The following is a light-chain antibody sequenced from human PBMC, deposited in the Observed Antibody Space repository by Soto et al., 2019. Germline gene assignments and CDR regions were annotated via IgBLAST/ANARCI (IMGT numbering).Light chain of an antibody. Sequence: QLVLTQPPSVSGAPGQRVTISCTGSSSNIGAGYDVHWYQQLPGTAPKLLIYGNSNRPSGVPDRFSGSKSGTSASLAITGLQAEDEADYYCQSYDSSYVFGTGTQLTVL. CDR1: SSNIGAGYD. J-gene: IGLJ1*01. V-gene: IGLV1-40*01. CDR3: QSYDSSYV. CDR2: GNS.